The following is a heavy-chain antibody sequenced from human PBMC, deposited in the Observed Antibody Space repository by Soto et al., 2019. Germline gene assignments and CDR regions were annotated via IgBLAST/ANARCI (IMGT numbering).Heavy chain of an antibody. D-gene: IGHD6-6*01. Sequence: EVQLVESGGGLVQPGGSLRLSCAASGFTFSSYWMSWVRQAPGKGLEWVANIKQDGSEKYYVDSVKGRFTISRDNAKNSLYLQMNSLRAEDTAVYYCARGEYSISPGVKGWWFDPWGQGTLVTVSS. CDR1: GFTFSSYW. CDR3: ARGEYSISPGVKGWWFDP. V-gene: IGHV3-7*01. CDR2: IKQDGSEK. J-gene: IGHJ5*02.